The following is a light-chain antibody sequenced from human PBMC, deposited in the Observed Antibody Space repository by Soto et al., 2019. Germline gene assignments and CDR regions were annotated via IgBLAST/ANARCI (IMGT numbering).Light chain of an antibody. CDR1: QSVTSNY. Sequence: EIVLTQSPGTLSLSPGERATLSCRASQSVTSNYLAWYQQKPGQAPRLLIYAASSRATAIPDRFSGSGSGTDFTLTISRLEPEDFAVYYCQQYGSSPKTFGQGTKVEIK. V-gene: IGKV3-20*01. J-gene: IGKJ1*01. CDR2: AAS. CDR3: QQYGSSPKT.